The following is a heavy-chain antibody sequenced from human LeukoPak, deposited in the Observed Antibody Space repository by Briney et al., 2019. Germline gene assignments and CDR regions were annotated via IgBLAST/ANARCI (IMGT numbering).Heavy chain of an antibody. J-gene: IGHJ1*01. CDR2: IKGDASEK. Sequence: GGPLRLSCAASGFTFSNFWMSWVRQAPQKGLEWVAHIKGDASEKYYVDSVKGRFTISRDNAENSLYLEMNSLRVEDTAVYYCARGLEVQGRVFQHWGQGTLVTVSS. D-gene: IGHD4/OR15-4a*01. CDR1: GFTFSNFW. CDR3: ARGLEVQGRVFQH. V-gene: IGHV3-7*01.